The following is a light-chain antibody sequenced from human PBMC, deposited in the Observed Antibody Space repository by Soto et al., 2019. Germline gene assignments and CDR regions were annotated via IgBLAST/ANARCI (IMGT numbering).Light chain of an antibody. CDR1: SSGVENYNL. CDR3: SSYAGAVV. V-gene: IGLV2-23*01. J-gene: IGLJ2*01. CDR2: EGS. Sequence: QSALTQPASVSGSPGQSITLSCTRASSGVENYNLVSWYQHRPGKAPKLIIYEGSQRPSGVSDRFSGSKSGNTASLTISGLRAVDEADYYCSSYAGAVVFGGGTKLTVL.